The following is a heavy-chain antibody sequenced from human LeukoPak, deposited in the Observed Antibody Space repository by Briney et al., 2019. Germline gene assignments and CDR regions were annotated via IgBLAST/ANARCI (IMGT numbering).Heavy chain of an antibody. CDR1: GFTFSSYA. Sequence: SGGSLRLSCAASGFTFSSYAMHWVRQAPGKGLEWVAVISYDGSNKYYADSVKGRFTISRDNSKNTLYLQMNSLRAEDTAVYYCAREAGVRDWYFDLWGRGTLVTVSS. D-gene: IGHD2-8*01. V-gene: IGHV3-30-3*01. CDR3: AREAGVRDWYFDL. J-gene: IGHJ2*01. CDR2: ISYDGSNK.